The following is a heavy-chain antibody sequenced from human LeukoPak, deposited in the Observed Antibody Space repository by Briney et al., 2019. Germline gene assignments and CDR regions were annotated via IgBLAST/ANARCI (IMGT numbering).Heavy chain of an antibody. J-gene: IGHJ3*02. Sequence: GGSLRLSCAASGFTFSSYGMSWVRQAPGKGLEWVAVISYDGSNKYYADSVKGRFTISRDNSKNTLYLQMNSLRAEDTAVYYCARVGATNAFDIWGQGTMVTVSS. CDR2: ISYDGSNK. CDR1: GFTFSSYG. V-gene: IGHV3-30*03. D-gene: IGHD1-26*01. CDR3: ARVGATNAFDI.